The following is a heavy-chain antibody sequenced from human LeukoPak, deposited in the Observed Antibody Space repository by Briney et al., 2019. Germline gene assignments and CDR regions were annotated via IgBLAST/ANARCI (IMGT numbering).Heavy chain of an antibody. CDR2: ISYDGSNK. D-gene: IGHD5-18*01. J-gene: IGHJ4*02. CDR1: GFTFSSYA. CDR3: ARDLAAMVSPFDY. V-gene: IGHV3-30*04. Sequence: GGSLRLSCAASGFTFSSYAMHWVRQAPGKGLEWVAVISYDGSNKYYADSVEGRFTISRDNSKNTLYLQMNSLRAEDTAVYYCARDLAAMVSPFDYWGQGTLVTVSS.